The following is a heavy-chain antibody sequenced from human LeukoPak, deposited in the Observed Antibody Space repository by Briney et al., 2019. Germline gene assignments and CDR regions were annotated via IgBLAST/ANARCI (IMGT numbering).Heavy chain of an antibody. Sequence: PSETLSLTCTVSGGSISSYYWSWIRQPPGKGLEWIGYIYYSGSTNYNPSLKSRVTISVDTSKNQFSLKLSSVTAADTAVYYCARFPLGYCSSTSCQKWFDPWGQGTLVTVSS. CDR2: IYYSGST. CDR3: ARFPLGYCSSTSCQKWFDP. V-gene: IGHV4-59*01. D-gene: IGHD2-2*01. CDR1: GGSISSYY. J-gene: IGHJ5*02.